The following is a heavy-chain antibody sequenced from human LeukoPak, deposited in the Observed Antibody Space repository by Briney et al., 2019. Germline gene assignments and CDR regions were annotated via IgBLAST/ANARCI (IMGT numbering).Heavy chain of an antibody. V-gene: IGHV1-46*01. J-gene: IGHJ4*02. Sequence: ASVKVSCKASGYTFTSYYMHWVRQAPGQGLEWMGIINPSGGSTSYAQKFQGRVTMTRDMSTSTVYMELSSLRSEDTAVYYCARDRGWELRWFELDYWGQGTLVTVPS. CDR3: ARDRGWELRWFELDY. CDR1: GYTFTSYY. CDR2: INPSGGST. D-gene: IGHD1-26*01.